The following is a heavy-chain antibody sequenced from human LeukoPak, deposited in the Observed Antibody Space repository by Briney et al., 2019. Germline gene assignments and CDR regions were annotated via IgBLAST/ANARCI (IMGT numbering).Heavy chain of an antibody. V-gene: IGHV4-39*01. CDR1: GGSISSSSYY. CDR3: ARHTTVVPPHYFDY. CDR2: IYYSGST. D-gene: IGHD4-23*01. Sequence: SETLSLTCTVSGGSISSSSYYWGWIRQPPGKGLEWIGSIYYSGSTYYNPSLKSRVTISLDTSKNQISLKLSSVTAADTAVYYCARHTTVVPPHYFDYWGQGTLVTVSS. J-gene: IGHJ4*02.